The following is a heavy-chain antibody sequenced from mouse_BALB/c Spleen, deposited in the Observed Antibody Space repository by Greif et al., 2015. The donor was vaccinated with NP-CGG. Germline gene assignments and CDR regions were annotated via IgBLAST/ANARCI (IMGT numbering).Heavy chain of an antibody. Sequence: EVKLMESGPGLVKPSQYLSLTCTVTGYSITSDYAWNWIRQFPGNKLEWMGYISYSGSTSYNPSPKSRISITRDTSKNQFFLQLNSVTTEDTATYYCAAPTMITTRAGLYAMDYWGQGTSVTVSS. CDR1: GYSITSDYA. CDR2: ISYSGST. D-gene: IGHD2-4*01. V-gene: IGHV3-2*02. CDR3: AAPTMITTRAGLYAMDY. J-gene: IGHJ4*01.